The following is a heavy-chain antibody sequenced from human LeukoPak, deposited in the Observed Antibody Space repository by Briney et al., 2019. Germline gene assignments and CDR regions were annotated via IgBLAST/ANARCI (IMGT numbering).Heavy chain of an antibody. CDR1: GGTFSSYA. V-gene: IGHV1-69*06. D-gene: IGHD2-21*02. CDR2: IIPIFGTA. CDR3: ARDPQPYCGGDCYSR. Sequence: RASVKVSCKASGGTFSSYAISWVRQAPGQGLEWMGGIIPIFGTANYAQKFQGRVTITADKSTSTAYMELSSLRSEDTAVYYCARDPQPYCGGDCYSRWGQGTLVTVSS. J-gene: IGHJ4*02.